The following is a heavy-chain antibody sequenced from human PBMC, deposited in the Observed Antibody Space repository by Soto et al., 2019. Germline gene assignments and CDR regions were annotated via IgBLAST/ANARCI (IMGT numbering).Heavy chain of an antibody. Sequence: EVQLVESGGGSVQPGGSLRISCAASGFTFGSYWMDWVRQAPGKGLVWVSRSNGDGSSTTYADSVKGRFTISRDNAKNTLYLQMNSLRVDDTAVYYCSRETLWFGESPKSGGQGTLVTVSS. CDR3: SRETLWFGESPKS. J-gene: IGHJ4*02. CDR2: SNGDGSST. D-gene: IGHD3-10*01. V-gene: IGHV3-74*01. CDR1: GFTFGSYW.